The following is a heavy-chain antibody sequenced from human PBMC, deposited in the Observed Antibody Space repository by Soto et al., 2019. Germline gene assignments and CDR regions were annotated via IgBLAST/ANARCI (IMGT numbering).Heavy chain of an antibody. Sequence: ASVKVSCKASGYTFTGYYMHWVRQAPGQGLEWMGMIYPNGGTTDYAQKFQGRVTMTSDTSTTTVYMELSSLTADDRAVYYCVRDNSGFDYWGQGTVVTVSS. D-gene: IGHD6-13*01. CDR1: GYTFTGYY. CDR3: VRDNSGFDY. V-gene: IGHV1-46*03. CDR2: IYPNGGTT. J-gene: IGHJ4*02.